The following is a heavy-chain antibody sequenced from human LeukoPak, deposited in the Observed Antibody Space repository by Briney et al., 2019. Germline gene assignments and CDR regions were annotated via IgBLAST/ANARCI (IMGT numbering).Heavy chain of an antibody. CDR3: ARTANFAAGYYIDY. D-gene: IGHD6-13*01. V-gene: IGHV3-21*01. Sequence: NPGGSQRLSCAASGFTFSSYTMNWVRQAPGKGLEWVSSISGSSRHKYYADSVTGRFTISRDNAKNSLYLQMNSLRAEDTAVYYCARTANFAAGYYIDYWGQGTLVTVSS. J-gene: IGHJ4*02. CDR1: GFTFSSYT. CDR2: ISGSSRHK.